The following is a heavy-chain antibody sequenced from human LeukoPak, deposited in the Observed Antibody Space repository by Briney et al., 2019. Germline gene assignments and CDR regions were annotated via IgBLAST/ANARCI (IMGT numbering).Heavy chain of an antibody. CDR2: FYPEDGET. CDR1: GYTLTELS. D-gene: IGHD2/OR15-2a*01. CDR3: ATCKTPDYYYYMDV. Sequence: ASVKVSCKVSGYTLTELSMHWVRQAPGKGLEWMGGFYPEDGETIYAQKFQGRVTMTEDTSTDTAYMELSSLRSEDTAVYYCATCKTPDYYYYMDVWGKGTTVTVSS. J-gene: IGHJ6*03. V-gene: IGHV1-24*01.